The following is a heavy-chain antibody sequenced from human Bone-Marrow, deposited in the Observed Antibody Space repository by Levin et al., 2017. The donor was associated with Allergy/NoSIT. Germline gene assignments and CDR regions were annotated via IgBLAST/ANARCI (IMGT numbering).Heavy chain of an antibody. CDR3: ARNAWFGELSSYTFDY. Sequence: ASVKVSCAAPGFTFSSYSMNWVRQAPGKGLEWVSSISSSSSYIYYADSVKGRFTISRDNAKNSLYLQMNSLRAEDTAVYYCARNAWFGELSSYTFDYWGQGTLVTVSS. J-gene: IGHJ4*02. CDR1: GFTFSSYS. CDR2: ISSSSSYI. V-gene: IGHV3-21*01. D-gene: IGHD3-10*01.